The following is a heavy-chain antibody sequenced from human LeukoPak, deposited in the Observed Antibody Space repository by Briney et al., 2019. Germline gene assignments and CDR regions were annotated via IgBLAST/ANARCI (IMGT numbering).Heavy chain of an antibody. CDR3: AIEWLFDAFDI. D-gene: IGHD3-3*01. J-gene: IGHJ3*02. V-gene: IGHV3-30-3*01. Sequence: GGSLRLSCAASGFTFSSYAMHWVRQAPGKGLEWVAVISYDGSNKYYADSVKGRFTISRDNSKNTLYLQMNSLRAEDTAVYYCAIEWLFDAFDIWGQGTMVTVSS. CDR1: GFTFSSYA. CDR2: ISYDGSNK.